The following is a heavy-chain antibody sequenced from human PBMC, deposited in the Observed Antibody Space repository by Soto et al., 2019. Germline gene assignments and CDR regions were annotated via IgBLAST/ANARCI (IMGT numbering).Heavy chain of an antibody. CDR1: GYTFTSYG. D-gene: IGHD6-13*01. Sequence: QVQLVQSGAEVKKPGASVKVSCKASGYTFTSYGISWVRQAPGQGLEWMGWISAYNGNTNYAQKLQGRVTMTTDTFTSTAYIELSRLRSDDTAVYYCARVLTAAGFDYWGQGTLVTVSS. CDR3: ARVLTAAGFDY. J-gene: IGHJ4*02. V-gene: IGHV1-18*01. CDR2: ISAYNGNT.